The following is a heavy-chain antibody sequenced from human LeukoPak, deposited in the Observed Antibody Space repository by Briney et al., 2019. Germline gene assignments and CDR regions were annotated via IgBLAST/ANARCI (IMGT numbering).Heavy chain of an antibody. J-gene: IGHJ4*02. V-gene: IGHV1-24*01. CDR1: GYTLTELF. CDR2: FDPEDGET. D-gene: IGHD3-22*01. CDR3: ATPHASSGYYYYFDY. Sequence: ASVKVSCKVSGYTLTELFMHWVRQAPGKGLEWVGGFDPEDGETIYAQKFQGRVTMTEDTSTDTAYMELSRLRSEDTAVYYCATPHASSGYYYYFDYWGQGTLVTVSS.